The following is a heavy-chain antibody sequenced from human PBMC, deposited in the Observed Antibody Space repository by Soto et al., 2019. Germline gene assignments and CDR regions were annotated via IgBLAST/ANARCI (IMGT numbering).Heavy chain of an antibody. Sequence: QVQLQESGPGLVKPSETLSLTCTVSGGSISSYYWSWIRQPPGKGLEGIGYIYYSGSTNYNPSLKSRVTISVDTSKNQFSLQLSSVTAADTAVYYCASSPIAARTYYYYGMDVWCQGTTVTVSS. CDR3: ASSPIAARTYYYYGMDV. V-gene: IGHV4-59*01. D-gene: IGHD6-6*01. CDR1: GGSISSYY. J-gene: IGHJ6*02. CDR2: IYYSGST.